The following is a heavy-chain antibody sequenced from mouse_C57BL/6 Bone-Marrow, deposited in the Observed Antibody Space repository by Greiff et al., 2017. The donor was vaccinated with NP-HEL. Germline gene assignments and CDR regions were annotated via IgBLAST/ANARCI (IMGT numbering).Heavy chain of an antibody. D-gene: IGHD1-1*01. J-gene: IGHJ2*01. CDR1: GYTFTGYW. Sequence: LQQSGASVKLSCKATGYTFTGYWIEWVKQRPGHGLEWIGEILPGSGSTNYNEKFKGKATFTADTSSNTAYMQLSSLTTEDSAIYYCASGGYYYGSYDYWGQGTTLTVSS. V-gene: IGHV1-9*01. CDR2: ILPGSGST. CDR3: ASGGYYYGSYDY.